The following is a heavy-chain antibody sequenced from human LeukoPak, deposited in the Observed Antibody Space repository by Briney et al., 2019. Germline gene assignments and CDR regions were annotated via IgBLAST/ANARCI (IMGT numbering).Heavy chain of an antibody. Sequence: GGSLRLSCAASGFTFSSYGMHWVRQAPGKGLEWVAFIRYDGSNKYYADSVRGRFTISRDNSKNTLYLQMNSLRAEDTAVYYCASDSSGYSDVDAFDIWGQGTMVTVSS. CDR3: ASDSSGYSDVDAFDI. CDR2: IRYDGSNK. D-gene: IGHD3-22*01. CDR1: GFTFSSYG. V-gene: IGHV3-30*02. J-gene: IGHJ3*02.